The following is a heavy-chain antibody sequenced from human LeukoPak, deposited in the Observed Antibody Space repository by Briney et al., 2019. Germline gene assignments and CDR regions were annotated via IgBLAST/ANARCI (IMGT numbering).Heavy chain of an antibody. J-gene: IGHJ4*02. CDR3: AKGSSYYYDTSTYFDY. Sequence: PGESLRLSCAASGFTFSSYAMSWVRQAPGEGLEWVSVISGGGDITYYADSVKGRFTISRDNPKNTLYLQMNSLRVEDTAVYYCAKGSSYYYDTSTYFDYWGQGTLSPSPQ. D-gene: IGHD3-22*01. CDR1: GFTFSSYA. V-gene: IGHV3-23*01. CDR2: ISGGGDIT.